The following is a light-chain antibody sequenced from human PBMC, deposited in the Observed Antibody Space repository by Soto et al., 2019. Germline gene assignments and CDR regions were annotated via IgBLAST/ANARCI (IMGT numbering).Light chain of an antibody. V-gene: IGLV1-44*01. CDR2: GQN. Sequence: QSVLTQPPSASGTPGQRVTISCSGSSSNIGSNTVSWYQQLPGTAPNLLIYGQNQRPSGVPDRFSGSKSGTSASLAISGLQSEDEAGYYCAVWDASLDDRVFGRGTQLTVL. CDR1: SSNIGSNT. CDR3: AVWDASLDDRV. J-gene: IGLJ2*01.